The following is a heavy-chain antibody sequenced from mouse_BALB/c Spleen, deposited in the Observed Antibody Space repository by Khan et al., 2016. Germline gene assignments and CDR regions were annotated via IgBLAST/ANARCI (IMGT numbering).Heavy chain of an antibody. J-gene: IGHJ3*01. V-gene: IGHV9-3*02. Sequence: QIQLVQSGPELKKPGETVKISCKASGYTFTNYGMNWVKQAPGKGLKWMGWINTNTGEPTYAEEFKGRFAFSLDTSTRTAYLQINNLKNEDTATYFCAEDYYGSNWLAYWGQGTLVTVSA. CDR3: AEDYYGSNWLAY. D-gene: IGHD1-1*01. CDR2: INTNTGEP. CDR1: GYTFTNYG.